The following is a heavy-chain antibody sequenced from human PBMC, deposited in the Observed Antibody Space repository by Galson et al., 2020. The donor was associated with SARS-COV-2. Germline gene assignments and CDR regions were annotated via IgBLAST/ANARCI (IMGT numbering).Heavy chain of an antibody. CDR3: TTDSYLYYDVWSGYYSYWFDP. J-gene: IGHJ5*02. D-gene: IGHD3-3*01. CDR2: IKSKTDGGTT. V-gene: IGHV3-15*01. Sequence: GESLKISCAASGFTFSNAWMSWVRQAPGKGLEWVGRIKSKTDGGTTDYAAPVKGRFTISRDDSKNTLYLQMNSLKTEDTAVYYCTTDSYLYYDVWSGYYSYWFDPWGQGTLVTVSS. CDR1: GFTFSNAW.